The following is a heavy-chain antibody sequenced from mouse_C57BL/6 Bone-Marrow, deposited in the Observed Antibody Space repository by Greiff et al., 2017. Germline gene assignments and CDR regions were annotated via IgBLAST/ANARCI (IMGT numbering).Heavy chain of an antibody. CDR1: GFTFSDYG. D-gene: IGHD1-1*01. J-gene: IGHJ1*03. CDR2: ISNLAYSI. Sequence: EVQLVESGGGLVQPGGSLKLSCAASGFTFSDYGMAWVRQAPRKGPEWVAFISNLAYSIYYADTVTGRFTISRENAKNTLYLEMISLRSEDTAMYYCARHYGSSYWYFDVWGTGTTVTVSS. CDR3: ARHYGSSYWYFDV. V-gene: IGHV5-15*01.